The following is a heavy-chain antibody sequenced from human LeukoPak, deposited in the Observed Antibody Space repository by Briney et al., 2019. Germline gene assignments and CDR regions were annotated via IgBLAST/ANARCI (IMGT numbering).Heavy chain of an antibody. J-gene: IGHJ3*02. D-gene: IGHD2-21*01. V-gene: IGHV3-21*01. Sequence: GGSLRLSCAAFGFTFSSYSMNWVRQAPGKGLEWVSSISSSSSYIYYADSVKGRFTISRDNAKNSLYLQMNSLRAEDTAVYYCARAAAYDAFDIWGQGTMVTVSS. CDR2: ISSSSSYI. CDR3: ARAAAYDAFDI. CDR1: GFTFSSYS.